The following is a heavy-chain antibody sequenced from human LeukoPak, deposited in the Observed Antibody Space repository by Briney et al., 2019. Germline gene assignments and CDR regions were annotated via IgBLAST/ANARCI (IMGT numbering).Heavy chain of an antibody. CDR1: GVTFIDYY. V-gene: IGHV3-11*04. Sequence: GGSLRLSCAASGVTFIDYYMSWIRQAPGEGLEWVSYISGSGGTIYCADSVKGRFTISRDNAKNSLYLQMNSLRVEDTAVYYCARALHYDFWSSRAFGYWGQGTLVTVSS. CDR2: ISGSGGTI. CDR3: ARALHYDFWSSRAFGY. J-gene: IGHJ4*02. D-gene: IGHD3-3*01.